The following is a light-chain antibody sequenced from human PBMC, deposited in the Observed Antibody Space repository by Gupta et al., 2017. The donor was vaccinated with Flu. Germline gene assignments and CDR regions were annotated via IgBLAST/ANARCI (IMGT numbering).Light chain of an antibody. J-gene: IGLJ2*01. CDR3: GTWDNSLSVVV. Sequence: QSVLTQPPSVSAAPGQKVTISCSGSSSNIGINHVSWYQLLPGTAPQLLIYDNDKRPSGIPDRFSGSKSGTSATLDITGLQTGDEADYYCGTWDNSLSVVVFGGGTKVAV. CDR2: DND. CDR1: SSNIGINH. V-gene: IGLV1-51*01.